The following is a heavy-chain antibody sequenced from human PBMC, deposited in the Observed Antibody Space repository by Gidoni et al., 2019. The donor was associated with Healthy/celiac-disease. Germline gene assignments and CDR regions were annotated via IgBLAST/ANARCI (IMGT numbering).Heavy chain of an antibody. V-gene: IGHV1-58*02. CDR2: IVVGSGNT. CDR1: GFTFTSSA. D-gene: IGHD1-26*01. CDR3: AAGWEPRYYYYGMDV. J-gene: IGHJ6*02. Sequence: QMQLVQSGPEVKKPGTSVKVSCKASGFTFTSSAMQWVRQARGQRLEWIGWIVVGSGNTNYAQKFQERVTITRDMSTSTAYMELSSLRSEDTAVYYCAAGWEPRYYYYGMDVWGQGTTVTVSS.